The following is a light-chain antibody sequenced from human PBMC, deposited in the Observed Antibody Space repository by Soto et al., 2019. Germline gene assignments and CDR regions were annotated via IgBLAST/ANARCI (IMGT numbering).Light chain of an antibody. V-gene: IGKV1-39*01. CDR1: QSFSYY. CDR2: AAS. J-gene: IGKJ2*01. Sequence: DVQITQSPSSLAASLGARVTITCRASQSFSYYLNWYQQKPGKAPRLLVYAASTLQSGVPSRFSGSGTGTDFTLTISSLQPEDFATYYCQETYRTPYTFGQGT. CDR3: QETYRTPYT.